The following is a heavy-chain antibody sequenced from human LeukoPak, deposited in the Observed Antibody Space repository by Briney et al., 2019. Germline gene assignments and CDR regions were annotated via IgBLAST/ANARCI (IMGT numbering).Heavy chain of an antibody. Sequence: GGSLRLSCAASGYIFRNYGMHWVRQAPGKGLEWVACIRYDGSKYADSVKGRFTISRDDSNNMAYLQMDSLKNEDTAVYYCTREDWDFDSWGQGTPVSVSS. CDR1: GYIFRNYG. J-gene: IGHJ4*02. CDR2: IRYDGS. CDR3: TREDWDFDS. D-gene: IGHD3/OR15-3a*01. V-gene: IGHV3-30*02.